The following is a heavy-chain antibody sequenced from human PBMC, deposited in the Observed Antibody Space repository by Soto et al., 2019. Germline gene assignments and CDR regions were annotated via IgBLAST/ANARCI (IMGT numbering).Heavy chain of an antibody. CDR1: GFTLTNVW. Sequence: EVQLVESGGGLVKPGGSPRLSCAVSGFTLTNVWMNWVRQAPGKGLEWVGRIKSKTDGGTTDYAAPVKGRFTISRDDSQNTLYLQMNSLKTEDTAVYYCSHGYGQYFDSWGQGTLVTVSS. D-gene: IGHD5-18*01. CDR2: IKSKTDGGTT. CDR3: SHGYGQYFDS. V-gene: IGHV3-15*07. J-gene: IGHJ4*02.